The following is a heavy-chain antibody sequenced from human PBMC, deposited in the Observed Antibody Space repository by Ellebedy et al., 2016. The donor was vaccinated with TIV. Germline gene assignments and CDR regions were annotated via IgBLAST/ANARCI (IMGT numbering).Heavy chain of an antibody. D-gene: IGHD2-21*02. J-gene: IGHJ4*02. CDR1: GGTFSSYA. Sequence: AASVKVSCKASGGTFSSYAFSWVRQAPGQGLEWMGRIIPILGIANYAQKFQGRVTITADKSTSTAYMELSSLRSEDTAVYYCARGATYCGGDCYSYFDYWGQGTLVTVSS. CDR2: IIPILGIA. CDR3: ARGATYCGGDCYSYFDY. V-gene: IGHV1-69*04.